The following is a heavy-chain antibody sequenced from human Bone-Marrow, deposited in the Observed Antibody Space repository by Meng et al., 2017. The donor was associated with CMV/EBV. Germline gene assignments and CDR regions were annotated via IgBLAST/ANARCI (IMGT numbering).Heavy chain of an antibody. Sequence: GESLKISCAASGFTVSSNYMSWVRQAPGKGLEWVANIKQDGSEKYYVDSVKGRFTISRDNAKNSLYLQMNSLRAEDTAVYYCARDLKLEWLLYKSYWGQGTLVTVSS. V-gene: IGHV3-7*01. J-gene: IGHJ4*02. CDR2: IKQDGSEK. D-gene: IGHD3-3*01. CDR3: ARDLKLEWLLYKSY. CDR1: GFTVSSNY.